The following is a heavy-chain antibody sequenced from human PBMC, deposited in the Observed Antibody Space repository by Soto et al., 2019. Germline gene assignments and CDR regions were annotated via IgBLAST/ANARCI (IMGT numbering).Heavy chain of an antibody. J-gene: IGHJ4*02. D-gene: IGHD4-4*01. CDR2: ISYDGSNK. CDR3: AKDRDEGRPYSNYFDY. V-gene: IGHV3-30*04. Sequence: QSGGSLRLSCAASGFTFSSYAMHWVRQAPGKGLEWVAVISYDGSNKYYADSVKGRFTISRDNSKNTLYLQMNSLRAEDTAVYYCAKDRDEGRPYSNYFDYWGQGTLVTVSS. CDR1: GFTFSSYA.